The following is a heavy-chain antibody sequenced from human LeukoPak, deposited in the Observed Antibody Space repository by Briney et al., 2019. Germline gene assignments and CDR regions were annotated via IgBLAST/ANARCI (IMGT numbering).Heavy chain of an antibody. Sequence: GGSLRLSCAASGFTFSSYWMNWARQAPGKGLEWVASINHNGNVNYYVDSVKGRFTISRDNSKNTLYLQMNSLRAEDTAVYYCAREGIAVAGIFDYWGQGTLVTVSS. CDR2: INHNGNVN. D-gene: IGHD6-19*01. CDR3: AREGIAVAGIFDY. V-gene: IGHV3-7*01. J-gene: IGHJ4*02. CDR1: GFTFSSYW.